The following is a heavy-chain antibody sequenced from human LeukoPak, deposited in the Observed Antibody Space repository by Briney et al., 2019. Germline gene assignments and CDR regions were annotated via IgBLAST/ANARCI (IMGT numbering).Heavy chain of an antibody. CDR1: GGSFSGYY. CDR2: INHSGST. CDR3: ARLHLVSSGWHPMADS. J-gene: IGHJ4*02. V-gene: IGHV4-34*01. D-gene: IGHD6-19*01. Sequence: SETLSLTCAVYGGSFSGYYWSWIRQPPGKGLERIGEINHSGSTNYNPSLKSRVTISVDTSKNQFSLKLNSVTAADTAVYYCARLHLVSSGWHPMADSWGQGTLVTVSS.